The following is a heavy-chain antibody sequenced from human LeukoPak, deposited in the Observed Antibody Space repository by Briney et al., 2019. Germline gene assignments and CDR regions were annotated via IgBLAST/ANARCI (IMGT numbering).Heavy chain of an antibody. D-gene: IGHD1-26*01. Sequence: PGGSLRLSCAACGFTVSGNYMSWVRQAPGKGLEGVSVIYSVGSTYYAESVKGRFTISRDNSKNTLYLQMNSLRAEDTAVYYCARSYSGSYSRAFDIWGQGTMVTVSS. J-gene: IGHJ3*02. CDR2: IYSVGST. CDR3: ARSYSGSYSRAFDI. CDR1: GFTVSGNY. V-gene: IGHV3-53*01.